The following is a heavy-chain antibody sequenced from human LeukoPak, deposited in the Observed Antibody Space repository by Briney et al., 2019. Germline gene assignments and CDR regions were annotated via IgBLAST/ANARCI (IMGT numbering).Heavy chain of an antibody. D-gene: IGHD3-10*01. Sequence: GGSLRLSCAASGFTFSSYGMHWVRQAPGKGLEWVAFIRYDGSNKYYADSVKGRFTISRDNSKNTLYLQMNSLRAEDTAVYYCAKDQGRYYGSGSIDYWGQGTLVTVSS. J-gene: IGHJ4*02. V-gene: IGHV3-30*02. CDR1: GFTFSSYG. CDR2: IRYDGSNK. CDR3: AKDQGRYYGSGSIDY.